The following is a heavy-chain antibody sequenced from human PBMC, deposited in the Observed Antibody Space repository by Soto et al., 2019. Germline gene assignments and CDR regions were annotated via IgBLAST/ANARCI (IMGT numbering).Heavy chain of an antibody. Sequence: GGSLRLSCAASGFTFSDYYMSWIRQAPGKGLELVSYISTSGSTMYYADSVKGRFTISRDNAKKSMYLQMNSLRAEDTAVYYCARDGLRLELPPEAFDIWGQGTMVTVSS. V-gene: IGHV3-11*01. D-gene: IGHD1-7*01. CDR1: GFTFSDYY. J-gene: IGHJ3*02. CDR3: ARDGLRLELPPEAFDI. CDR2: ISTSGSTM.